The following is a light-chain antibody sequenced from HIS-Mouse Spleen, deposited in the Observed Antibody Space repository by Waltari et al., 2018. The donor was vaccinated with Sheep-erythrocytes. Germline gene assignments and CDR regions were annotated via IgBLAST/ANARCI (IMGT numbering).Light chain of an antibody. CDR3: CSYAGSYNHV. J-gene: IGLJ1*01. V-gene: IGLV2-11*01. Sequence: QSALTQSRSVSGSPGQSVTITCTGTSSDVGSYNYVCWYQQHPRKAPKLMIYDVSKRPSGVPDRFSGSKSGNTASLTISGLQAEDEADYYCCSYAGSYNHVFATGTKVTVL. CDR2: DVS. CDR1: SSDVGSYNY.